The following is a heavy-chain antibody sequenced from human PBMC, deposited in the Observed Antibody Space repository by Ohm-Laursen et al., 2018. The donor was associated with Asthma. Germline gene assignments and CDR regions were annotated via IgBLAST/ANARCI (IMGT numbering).Heavy chain of an antibody. Sequence: SLRLSCAASGFTFSSYDMHWVRQATGKGLEWVSAIGTAGDTYYPGSVKGRFTISRENAKNSLYLQMNSLRAGDTAVYYCARGIHYDSSGFNAFDIWGQGTMVTVSS. V-gene: IGHV3-13*01. CDR3: ARGIHYDSSGFNAFDI. CDR2: IGTAGDT. CDR1: GFTFSSYD. J-gene: IGHJ3*02. D-gene: IGHD3-22*01.